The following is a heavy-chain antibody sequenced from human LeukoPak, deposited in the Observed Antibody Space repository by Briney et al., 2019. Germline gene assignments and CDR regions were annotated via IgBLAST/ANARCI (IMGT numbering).Heavy chain of an antibody. J-gene: IGHJ6*02. Sequence: GRSLRLSCAASGFTFDDYAMFWVRQAPGMGLGRVSGISWNSNNIGYAASVKGRFTISRDNAKNSLYLQMNSLRAEDTAFYYCARGNRDSSGFYYYYGMDVWGQGTAVTVSS. D-gene: IGHD6-19*01. CDR2: ISWNSNNI. V-gene: IGHV3-9*01. CDR1: GFTFDDYA. CDR3: ARGNRDSSGFYYYYGMDV.